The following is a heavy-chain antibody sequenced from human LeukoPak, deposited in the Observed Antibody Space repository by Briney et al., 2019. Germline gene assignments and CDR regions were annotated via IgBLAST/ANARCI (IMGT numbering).Heavy chain of an antibody. CDR1: GFTFSSYG. CDR2: ISYDGSNK. J-gene: IGHJ4*02. CDR3: ARWFGELHPFDY. Sequence: TGGSLRLSCAASGFTFSSYGMHWVRQAPGKGLEWVAVISYDGSNKYYADSVKGRFTISRDNSKNTLYLQMNSLRAEDTAVYYCARWFGELHPFDYWGQGTLVTVSS. V-gene: IGHV3-30*03. D-gene: IGHD3-10*01.